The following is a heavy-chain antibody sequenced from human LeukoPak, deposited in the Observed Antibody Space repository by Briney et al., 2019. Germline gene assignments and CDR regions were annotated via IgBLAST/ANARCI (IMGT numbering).Heavy chain of an antibody. Sequence: ASVKVSCKASGYTFTSYGISWVRQAPGQGLEWMGWISAYNGNTNYAQKLQGRVTMTTDTSTSTAYMELRSLRSDDTAVYYCARANSGEWELNAFDIWGQGTVVTVSS. CDR2: ISAYNGNT. J-gene: IGHJ3*02. CDR1: GYTFTSYG. D-gene: IGHD1-26*01. V-gene: IGHV1-18*01. CDR3: ARANSGEWELNAFDI.